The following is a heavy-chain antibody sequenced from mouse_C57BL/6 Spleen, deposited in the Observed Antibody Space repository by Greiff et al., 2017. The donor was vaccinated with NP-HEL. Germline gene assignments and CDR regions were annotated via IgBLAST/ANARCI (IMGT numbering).Heavy chain of an antibody. CDR3: AREGPYSNPGYFDV. CDR1: GYSITSGYY. V-gene: IGHV3-6*01. CDR2: ISYDGSN. D-gene: IGHD2-5*01. Sequence: EVQLQESGPGLVKPSQSLSLTCSVTGYSITSGYYWNWIRQFPGNKLEWMGYISYDGSNNYNPSLKNRISITRDTSKNQFFLKLNSVTTEDTATYYCAREGPYSNPGYFDVWGTGTTVTVSS. J-gene: IGHJ1*03.